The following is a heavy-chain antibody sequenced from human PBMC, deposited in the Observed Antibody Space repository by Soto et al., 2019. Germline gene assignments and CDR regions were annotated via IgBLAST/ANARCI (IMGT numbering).Heavy chain of an antibody. CDR3: ARKTRGRWLDV. V-gene: IGHV4-59*01. D-gene: IGHD2-15*01. Sequence: SETLSLTCTVSGGSISSYYWSWIRQPPGKGLEWIGYIYYSGSTNYNPSLKSRVTISVDTSKNQFSLKLSSVTAADTAVYYCARKTRGRWLDVWGKGTTVTVSS. CDR1: GGSISSYY. CDR2: IYYSGST. J-gene: IGHJ6*04.